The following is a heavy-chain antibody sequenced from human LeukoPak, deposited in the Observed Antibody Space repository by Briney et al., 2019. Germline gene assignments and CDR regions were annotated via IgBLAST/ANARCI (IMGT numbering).Heavy chain of an antibody. CDR3: AKGISTPYYYYYMDV. D-gene: IGHD2-2*01. Sequence: PGGSLRLSCAASGFTFSSHGMNWVRQAPGKGLEWVSGSSSIGGRTYYADSVKGRFTVTRDNSRNTLHLQMNSLRVEDTGVYYCAKGISTPYYYYYMDVWGKGTTVTVSS. J-gene: IGHJ6*03. CDR1: GFTFSSHG. CDR2: SSSIGGRT. V-gene: IGHV3-23*01.